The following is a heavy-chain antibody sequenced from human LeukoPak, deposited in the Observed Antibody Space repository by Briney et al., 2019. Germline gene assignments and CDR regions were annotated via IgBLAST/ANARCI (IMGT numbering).Heavy chain of an antibody. CDR2: IIPMYATA. Sequence: EASVKVSCKVSGGTLSSFAISWARQAPGQGLEWMGRIIPMYATANYAQKFQGRVTVTADESTSTAYMELSSLRSEDTAVYYCASRWILGYCSSNTCGHNYYNGMDVWGKGTTVTVSS. V-gene: IGHV1-69*13. CDR3: ASRWILGYCSSNTCGHNYYNGMDV. J-gene: IGHJ6*04. CDR1: GGTLSSFA. D-gene: IGHD2-2*01.